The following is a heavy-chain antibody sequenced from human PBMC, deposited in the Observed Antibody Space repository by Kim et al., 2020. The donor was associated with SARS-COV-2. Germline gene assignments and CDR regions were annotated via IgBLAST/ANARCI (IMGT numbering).Heavy chain of an antibody. CDR1: GGSVSSNRHY. CDR2: IYYTGNT. Sequence: SETLSLTCTVSGGSVSSNRHYWNWIRQSPGKGLGWIGYIYYTGNTNYNPSLKSRVTISVDTSKNQFSLKLSSVTAADTAAYHCARADDHGGNPIDCFDL. V-gene: IGHV4-61*01. CDR3: ARADDHGGNPIDCFDL. D-gene: IGHD4-17*01. J-gene: IGHJ3*01.